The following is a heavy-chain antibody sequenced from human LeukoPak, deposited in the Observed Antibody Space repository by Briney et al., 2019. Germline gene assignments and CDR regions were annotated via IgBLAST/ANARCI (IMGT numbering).Heavy chain of an antibody. CDR3: ARDACISCGGDCCHDP. J-gene: IGHJ5*02. Sequence: ASVKVSCKASGYTFTNYGISWVRQAPGQGLEWMAWISAYNGDTGYAQKFQGRVILTTDTSTTTAYMELRNLRSDDTAVYYCARDACISCGGDCCHDPWGQGTLVTVSS. CDR2: ISAYNGDT. V-gene: IGHV1-18*01. D-gene: IGHD2-21*02. CDR1: GYTFTNYG.